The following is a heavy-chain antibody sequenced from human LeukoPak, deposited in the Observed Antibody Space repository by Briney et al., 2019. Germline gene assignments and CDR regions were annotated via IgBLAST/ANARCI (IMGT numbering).Heavy chain of an antibody. J-gene: IGHJ4*02. V-gene: IGHV3-23*01. CDR1: GFTFSSYA. D-gene: IGHD3-22*01. Sequence: PGGSLRLSCAASGFTFSSYAMSWVRQAPGKGLEWVSAISGSGGSTYYADSVKGRFTISRDNSKNTLCLQMNSLRAEDTAVYYCAKDRIATYYYDSSGYPLGYWGQGTLVTVSS. CDR2: ISGSGGST. CDR3: AKDRIATYYYDSSGYPLGY.